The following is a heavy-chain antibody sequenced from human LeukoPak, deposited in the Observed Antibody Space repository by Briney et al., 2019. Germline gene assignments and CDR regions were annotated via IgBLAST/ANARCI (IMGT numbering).Heavy chain of an antibody. V-gene: IGHV3-48*04. D-gene: IGHD3-10*01. CDR3: ASFPMVRGVIPDY. Sequence: GGSLRLSCAASGFTFSSYSMHWVRQAPGKGLEWVSYISSSSITIYYADSVKGRFTISRDNAKNSLYLQMNSLRAEDTAVYYCASFPMVRGVIPDYWGQGTLVTVSS. CDR1: GFTFSSYS. CDR2: ISSSSITI. J-gene: IGHJ4*02.